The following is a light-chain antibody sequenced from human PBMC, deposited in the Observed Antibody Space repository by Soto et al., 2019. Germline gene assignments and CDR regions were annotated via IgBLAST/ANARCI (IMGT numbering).Light chain of an antibody. V-gene: IGKV1-39*01. CDR3: QQSHIAPYT. Sequence: DLPMTQSPSSLSAAVGDRVTITCRASQSIARFLNWYQQKPGEVPKLLLFGASYLRSGVPSRFSGSGSGTHFALTITCLQPEDFATYFCQQSHIAPYTFGQGTNL. CDR1: QSIARF. J-gene: IGKJ2*01. CDR2: GAS.